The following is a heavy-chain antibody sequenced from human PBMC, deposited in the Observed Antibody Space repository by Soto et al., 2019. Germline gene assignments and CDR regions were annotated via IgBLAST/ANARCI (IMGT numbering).Heavy chain of an antibody. V-gene: IGHV4-34*02. CDR3: ARTDIVTTNCFAP. J-gene: IGHJ5*02. Sequence: QVHLQQWGAGLLKPSETLSLTCAVYGESFIGYYWTWIRQPPGKGLEWIGEINHRGSANYNPSLKSRVTISVDTSNNQFSLKLSSVTAADTSVYYCARTDIVTTNCFAPWGHGTLVTVSS. D-gene: IGHD5-12*01. CDR1: GESFIGYY. CDR2: INHRGSA.